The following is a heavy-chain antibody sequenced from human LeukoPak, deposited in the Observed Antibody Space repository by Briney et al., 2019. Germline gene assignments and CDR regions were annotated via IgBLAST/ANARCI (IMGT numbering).Heavy chain of an antibody. Sequence: ASVKVSCKVSGYTLTELSMHSVRQAPGKGLEWMGGFDPEDGETIYAQKFQGRVTMTEDTSTDTAYMELSSLRSEDTAVYYCATAAYSGSDRLGTPFDYWGQGTLVTVSS. CDR3: ATAAYSGSDRLGTPFDY. V-gene: IGHV1-24*01. J-gene: IGHJ4*02. CDR2: FDPEDGET. CDR1: GYTLTELS. D-gene: IGHD1-26*01.